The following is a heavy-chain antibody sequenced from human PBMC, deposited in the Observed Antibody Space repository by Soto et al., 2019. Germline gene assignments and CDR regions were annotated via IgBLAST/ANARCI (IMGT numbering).Heavy chain of an antibody. J-gene: IGHJ4*02. CDR2: INQDGSER. D-gene: IGHD4-17*01. Sequence: EGSLRLSCAVSGLTFRNDWLSWVRQAPGKGLEWVANINQDGSERYYVDSVRGRFTISRDNVENSLYLQLNSLRPEDTAVYYCAVYGYGVSAAAYWGQGTLVTVSS. V-gene: IGHV3-7*03. CDR3: AVYGYGVSAAAY. CDR1: GLTFRNDW.